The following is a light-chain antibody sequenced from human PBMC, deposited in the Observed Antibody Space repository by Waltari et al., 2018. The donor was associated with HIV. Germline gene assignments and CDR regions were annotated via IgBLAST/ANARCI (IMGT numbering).Light chain of an antibody. CDR3: QQYNDWLSWT. J-gene: IGKJ1*01. CDR1: QSISSN. V-gene: IGKV3-15*01. CDR2: DAS. Sequence: ELVMTQSPAPLSVPPGQRATVPCWASQSISSNLAWYQQRPGQAPRLLVYDASTRVAGIPARFSASGFATEFTLTISSLQSEDFAVYYCQQYNDWLSWTFGQGTKVEMK.